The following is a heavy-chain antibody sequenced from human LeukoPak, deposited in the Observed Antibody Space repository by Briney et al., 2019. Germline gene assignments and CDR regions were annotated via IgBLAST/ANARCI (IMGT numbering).Heavy chain of an antibody. CDR2: ISSSSSSSRTI. D-gene: IGHD1-26*01. J-gene: IGHJ2*01. CDR3: AGGWLSGDRSWYFAL. CDR1: GFTFSSYS. V-gene: IGHV3-48*02. Sequence: PGGSLRLSCAASGFTFSSYSMNWVRQAPGKGLEWVSYISSSSSSSRTIYYADSVRGRFIISRDNAKNSLYLQMNSLRDEDTAVYYCAGGWLSGDRSWYFALWGRGTLVTVSS.